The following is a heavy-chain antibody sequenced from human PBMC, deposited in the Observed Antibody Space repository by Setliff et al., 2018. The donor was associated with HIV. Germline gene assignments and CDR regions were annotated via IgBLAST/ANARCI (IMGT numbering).Heavy chain of an antibody. Sequence: SETLSLTCAVSGYSISSGFYWGWIRQPPGKGLEWIGSIYHSGSTYYNPSLRSRVTISVDTSKNQFSLKLSSVTAADTAVYYCARLTTTYCYDSSAYYHPVWGQGTLVTVSS. CDR3: ARLTTTYCYDSSAYYHPV. J-gene: IGHJ4*02. D-gene: IGHD3-22*01. CDR1: GYSISSGFY. CDR2: IYHSGST. V-gene: IGHV4-38-2*01.